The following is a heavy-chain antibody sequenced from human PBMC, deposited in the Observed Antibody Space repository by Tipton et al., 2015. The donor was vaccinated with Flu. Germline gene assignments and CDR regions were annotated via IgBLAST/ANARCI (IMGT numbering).Heavy chain of an antibody. Sequence: TLSLTCIVSGGSISSSSFYWGWLRQPPGKGLEWIGSIYSSGSTYYNPSLKSRVTISVDTSKNQFSLKVSSVTAADTAVYYCATDRHGSRDSSHAEYFQHWGQGTLVTVSS. V-gene: IGHV4-39*07. CDR2: IYSSGST. J-gene: IGHJ1*01. CDR1: GGSISSSSFY. CDR3: ATDRHGSRDSSHAEYFQH. D-gene: IGHD5-24*01.